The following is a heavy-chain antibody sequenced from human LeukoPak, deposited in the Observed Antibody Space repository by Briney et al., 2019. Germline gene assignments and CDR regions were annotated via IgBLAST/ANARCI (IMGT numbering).Heavy chain of an antibody. J-gene: IGHJ4*02. CDR3: ARDPVPRGYDSSGFVDYFDY. D-gene: IGHD3-22*01. Sequence: ASVKVSCKASGYTFTSYYMHWVRQAPGQGLEWMGIINPSGGSTSYAQKFQGRVTMTRDTSTSTVYMEPSSLRSEDTAVYYCARDPVPRGYDSSGFVDYFDYWGQGTLVTVSS. CDR1: GYTFTSYY. V-gene: IGHV1-46*01. CDR2: INPSGGST.